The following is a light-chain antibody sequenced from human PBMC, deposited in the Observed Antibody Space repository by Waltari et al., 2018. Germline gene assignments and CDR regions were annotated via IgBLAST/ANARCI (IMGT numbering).Light chain of an antibody. Sequence: IVMTQSPATLSWSPGERATLSCRASQRISSNLAWYQQKPGQDPRLLIYAASTRATGIPARFSGSGSGTEFTLTISSLQPEDFAIYYCQQYNNWPFAFGQGTKLEVK. CDR3: QQYNNWPFA. CDR1: QRISSN. CDR2: AAS. V-gene: IGKV3-15*01. J-gene: IGKJ2*01.